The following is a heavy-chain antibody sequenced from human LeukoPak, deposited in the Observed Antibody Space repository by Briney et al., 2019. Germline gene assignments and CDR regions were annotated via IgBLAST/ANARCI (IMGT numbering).Heavy chain of an antibody. CDR3: AKEIYGDSTGGRFQH. D-gene: IGHD4-17*01. CDR2: ISGSGDNT. J-gene: IGHJ1*01. V-gene: IGHV3-23*01. Sequence: GGTLRLSCAASGFSLRTYGMSWVRQAPGKRLEWVSGISGSGDNTHNADFVKGRFTISRDNSKNTLYLQMNSLRAEDTAVYYCAKEIYGDSTGGRFQHWGQGTLVTVSS. CDR1: GFSLRTYG.